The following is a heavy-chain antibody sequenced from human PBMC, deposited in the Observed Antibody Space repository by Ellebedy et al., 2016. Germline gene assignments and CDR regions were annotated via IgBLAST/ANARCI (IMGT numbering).Heavy chain of an antibody. CDR1: GFTFSNYY. V-gene: IGHV3-11*01. J-gene: IGHJ3*02. D-gene: IGHD2-15*01. CDR2: IDSTSTII. CDR3: AAARVGGGFDI. Sequence: GGSLRLXXAASGFTFSNYYMSWFRQAPGKGLEWVSYIDSTSTIIYYADSVRGRFTISRDNAKNSLYLQMNSLRAEDTAIYYCAAARVGGGFDIWGQGTMVTVSS.